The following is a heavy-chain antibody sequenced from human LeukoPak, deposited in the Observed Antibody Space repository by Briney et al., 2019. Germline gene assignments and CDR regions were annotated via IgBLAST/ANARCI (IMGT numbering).Heavy chain of an antibody. Sequence: GGSLRLSCAASGFTFSNYVMYWVRQASGKGLEWVALASHDGGSNYYADSVKGRITISRDNSKNTLYLQVNSLRAEDTAVYYCARDGYSYSYDYWGQGTLVTVSS. V-gene: IGHV3-30*03. D-gene: IGHD5-18*01. CDR3: ARDGYSYSYDY. CDR1: GFTFSNYV. J-gene: IGHJ4*02. CDR2: ASHDGGSN.